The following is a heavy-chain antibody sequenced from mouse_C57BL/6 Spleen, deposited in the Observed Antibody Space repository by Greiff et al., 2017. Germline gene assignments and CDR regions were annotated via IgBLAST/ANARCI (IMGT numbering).Heavy chain of an antibody. CDR1: GYTFTSYW. CDR3: ARGGYDGYPYAMDY. D-gene: IGHD2-3*01. J-gene: IGHJ4*01. V-gene: IGHV1-64*01. Sequence: QVQLQQPGAELVKPGASVKLSCKASGYTFTSYWMHWVKQRPGQGLEWIGMIHPNSGSTNYNEKFKSKATLTVDKSSSTAYMQLSSLTSEDSAVYYCARGGYDGYPYAMDYWGQGTSVTVSS. CDR2: IHPNSGST.